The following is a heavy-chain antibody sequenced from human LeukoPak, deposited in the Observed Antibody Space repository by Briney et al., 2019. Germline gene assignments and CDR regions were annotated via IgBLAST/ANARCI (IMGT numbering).Heavy chain of an antibody. D-gene: IGHD3-22*01. CDR2: INHSGST. J-gene: IGHJ5*02. CDR3: ARASSYDSVTRYDPAWFGP. CDR1: GGSLSGFY. Sequence: SETLYLTCAVYGGSLSGFYWSWIRQPPGKGLEWIGEINHSGSTNYNPSLKSRVTMSMDTSKKQLSLRVTSVTAADTAVYYCARASSYDSVTRYDPAWFGPWGQGTLVTVSS. V-gene: IGHV4-34*01.